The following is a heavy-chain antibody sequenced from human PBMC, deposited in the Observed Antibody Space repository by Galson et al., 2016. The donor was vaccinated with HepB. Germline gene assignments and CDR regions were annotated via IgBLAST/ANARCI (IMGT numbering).Heavy chain of an antibody. D-gene: IGHD4-17*01. Sequence: SVKVSCKASGYKFTTYGISWVRQAPGQGLEWMGWINPYSGDTHYAKNLKGRVTLTTDTSTSTAYMEVRGLRFDDTAVFYCARYTYRGVLDYGDAFDYWGQGTLVTISS. CDR3: ARYTYRGVLDYGDAFDY. CDR1: GYKFTTYG. CDR2: INPYSGDT. V-gene: IGHV1-18*01. J-gene: IGHJ4*02.